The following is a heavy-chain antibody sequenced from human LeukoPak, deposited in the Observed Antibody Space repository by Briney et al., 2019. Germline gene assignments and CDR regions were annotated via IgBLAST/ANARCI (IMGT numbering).Heavy chain of an antibody. CDR2: IRSKAYGGTT. CDR3: TSEYDNGDDVPPDY. J-gene: IGHJ4*02. V-gene: IGHV3-49*04. CDR1: GFTFGDYV. Sequence: TGGSLRLSCTAFGFTFGDYVMSWVRQAPGKGLEWVNFIRSKAYGGTTEYAASVQGRFTISREDSKSIAYLQMNSLKTEDTAVYYCTSEYDNGDDVPPDYWGQGTLVTVSS. D-gene: IGHD4-17*01.